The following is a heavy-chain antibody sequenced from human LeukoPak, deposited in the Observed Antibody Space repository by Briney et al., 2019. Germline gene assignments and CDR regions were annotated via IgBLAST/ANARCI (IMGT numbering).Heavy chain of an antibody. D-gene: IGHD1-26*01. CDR3: ARAAGGLVGAMESEYHQCAMDV. Sequence: GASVKVSCKASGYTFTSYYMHWVRQAPGQGLEWMGIINPSGGSTSYAQKFQGRVTMTRDTSTSTVYMELSSLRSEDTAVYYCARAAGGLVGAMESEYHQCAMDVWGQGTTVTVSS. J-gene: IGHJ6*02. CDR2: INPSGGST. CDR1: GYTFTSYY. V-gene: IGHV1-46*01.